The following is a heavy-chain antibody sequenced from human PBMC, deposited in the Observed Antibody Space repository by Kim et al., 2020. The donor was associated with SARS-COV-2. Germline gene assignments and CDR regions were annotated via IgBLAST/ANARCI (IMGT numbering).Heavy chain of an antibody. CDR1: GFTFSSYG. Sequence: GGSLRLSCAASGFTFSSYGMHWVRQAPGKGLEWVAVISYDGSNKYYADSVKGRFTISRDNSKNTLYLQMNSLRAEDTAVYYCAKGLAAAFISTAYYFDYWGQGTLVTVSS. V-gene: IGHV3-30*18. J-gene: IGHJ4*02. CDR3: AKGLAAAFISTAYYFDY. D-gene: IGHD6-13*01. CDR2: ISYDGSNK.